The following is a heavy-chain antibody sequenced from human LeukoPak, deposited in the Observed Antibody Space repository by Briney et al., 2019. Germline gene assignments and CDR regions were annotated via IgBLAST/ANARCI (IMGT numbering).Heavy chain of an antibody. J-gene: IGHJ5*02. D-gene: IGHD2-2*01. V-gene: IGHV4-39*01. CDR3: ARHKGGRTSHRREWFDP. CDR1: GGSISSSSYY. Sequence: PSETLSLTCTVSGGSISSSSYYWGWIRQPPGKGLEWIGSIYYSGSTYYNPSLKSRVTISVDTSKNQFSLKLSSVTAADTAVYYCARHKGGRTSHRREWFDPWGQGTLVTVSS. CDR2: IYYSGST.